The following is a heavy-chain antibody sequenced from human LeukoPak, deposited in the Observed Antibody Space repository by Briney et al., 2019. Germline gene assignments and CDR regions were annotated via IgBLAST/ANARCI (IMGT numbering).Heavy chain of an antibody. CDR2: ISFDGSKK. J-gene: IGHJ3*02. CDR1: GFTFTSYV. V-gene: IGHV3-30*18. Sequence: PGGSLRLSCAASGFTFTSYVMHWVRQAPGKELQWVALISFDGSKKFYADSVKGRFTISRDNSKNTLYLQMNSLIPDDTAVFSCAKGRQEWWTFDALDIWGQGTMVTVSS. CDR3: AKGRQEWWTFDALDI. D-gene: IGHD2-8*01.